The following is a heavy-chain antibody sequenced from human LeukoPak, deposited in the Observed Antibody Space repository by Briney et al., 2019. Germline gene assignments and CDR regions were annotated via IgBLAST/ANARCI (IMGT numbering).Heavy chain of an antibody. CDR3: ARSPPGWYYDNSGQYYFDT. D-gene: IGHD3-22*01. V-gene: IGHV4-59*08. CDR1: GGSISGYC. Sequence: PSETLSLTCTVSGGSISGYCWSWIRQSPGKRLEWIAYISFTGNTNYNPSLKSRVTISLDTSKTHFSLTLSSLTAADTAVYYCARSPPGWYYDNSGQYYFDTWGQGALVTVSS. CDR2: ISFTGNT. J-gene: IGHJ4*02.